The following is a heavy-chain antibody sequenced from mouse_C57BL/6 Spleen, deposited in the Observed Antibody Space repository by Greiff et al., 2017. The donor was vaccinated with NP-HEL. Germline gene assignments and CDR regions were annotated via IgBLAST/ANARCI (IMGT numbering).Heavy chain of an antibody. Sequence: QVQLKESGAELVRPGASVTLSCKASGYTFTDYEMHWVKQTPVHGLEWIGAIDPETGGTAYNQKFKGKAILTADKSSSTAYMELRSLTSEDSAVYYCTRPNFYAMDYWGQGTSVTVSS. J-gene: IGHJ4*01. V-gene: IGHV1-15*01. CDR2: IDPETGGT. CDR1: GYTFTDYE. D-gene: IGHD4-1*02. CDR3: TRPNFYAMDY.